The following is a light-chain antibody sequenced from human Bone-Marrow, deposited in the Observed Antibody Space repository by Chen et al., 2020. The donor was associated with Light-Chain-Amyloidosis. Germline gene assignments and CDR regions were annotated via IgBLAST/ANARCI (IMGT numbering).Light chain of an antibody. CDR2: DDS. CDR3: QVWDRSSDRPV. V-gene: IGLV3-21*02. J-gene: IGLJ3*02. Sequence: SYVLTQPSSVSVAPGQTATIACGGNNIGSTSVHWYQQTPGQAPQLVVYDDSDRPSGIPKRLSGTNSGNTATLTISRVEAGDEADYYCQVWDRSSDRPVFGGGTKLTVL. CDR1: NIGSTS.